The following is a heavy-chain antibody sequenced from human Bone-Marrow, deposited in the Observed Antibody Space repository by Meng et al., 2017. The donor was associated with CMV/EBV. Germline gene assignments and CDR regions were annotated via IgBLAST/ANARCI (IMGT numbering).Heavy chain of an antibody. CDR2: ISYDGSNK. D-gene: IGHD3-10*01. CDR3: ARDGPIVRGVMGYYYYGMDV. CDR1: GFTFSSYA. Sequence: GASLKISCAASGFTFSSYAMHWVRQAPGKGLEWVAVISYDGSNKYYADSVKGRFTISRDNSKNTLYLQMNSLRAEDTAVYYCARDGPIVRGVMGYYYYGMDVWGQGTTVTVSS. V-gene: IGHV3-30-3*01. J-gene: IGHJ6*02.